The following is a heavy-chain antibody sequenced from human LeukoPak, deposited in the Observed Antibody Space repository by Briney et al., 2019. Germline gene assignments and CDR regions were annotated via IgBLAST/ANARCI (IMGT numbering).Heavy chain of an antibody. J-gene: IGHJ3*02. CDR1: GFTFSNYA. CDR3: ARDSYDYGDYGAFDI. CDR2: ISSSSSYI. V-gene: IGHV3-21*01. Sequence: PGGSLRLSCAASGFTFSNYAMSWVRQAPGKGLEWVSSISSSSSYIYYADSVKGRFTISRDNAKNSLYLQMNSLRAEDTAVYYCARDSYDYGDYGAFDIWGQGTMVTVSS. D-gene: IGHD4-17*01.